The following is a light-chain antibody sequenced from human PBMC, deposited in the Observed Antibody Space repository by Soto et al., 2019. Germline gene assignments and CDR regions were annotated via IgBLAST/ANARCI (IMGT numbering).Light chain of an antibody. J-gene: IGKJ2*01. CDR3: QERSKWPLYT. Sequence: EIVMTQSPATLSVSPGERASLSCMASQSVGSKLIWYQHKPGQPPRLLIYGASARATGIPARFSGSGSGTEFTLPISSLQPEDSAIYYCQERSKWPLYTFGQGTKLEI. V-gene: IGKV3-15*01. CDR1: QSVGSK. CDR2: GAS.